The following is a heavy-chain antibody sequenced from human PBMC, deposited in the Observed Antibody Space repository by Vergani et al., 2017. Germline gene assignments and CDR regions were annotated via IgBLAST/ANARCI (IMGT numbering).Heavy chain of an antibody. J-gene: IGHJ4*02. CDR2: IPPADSDT. CDR3: ARLYGRDSSGSKYFDY. CDR1: GYSFTNYW. Sequence: EVQLVQSGAEVKKPGESLKISCPISGYSFTNYWIGWVRQMPGKGLEWMGIIPPADSDTRYSPSFQGQVTISVDKSISTAYLQRSSLRASDSAMYYCARLYGRDSSGSKYFDYWGQGTLVTVSS. V-gene: IGHV5-51*01. D-gene: IGHD3-22*01.